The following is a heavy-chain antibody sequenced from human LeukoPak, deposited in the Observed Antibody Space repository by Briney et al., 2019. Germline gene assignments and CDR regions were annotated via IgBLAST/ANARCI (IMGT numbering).Heavy chain of an antibody. CDR3: AREWVTVFGGFDY. D-gene: IGHD3-3*01. CDR2: ISGSGGNT. CDR1: GFTFSSYA. Sequence: PGGSLRLSCAASGFTFSSYAMSWVRQAPGKGLEWVSGISGSGGNTYYADSVKGRFTISRDNSKNTLYLQMDSLRVEDTAVYYCAREWVTVFGGFDYWGQGTLVTVSS. J-gene: IGHJ4*02. V-gene: IGHV3-23*01.